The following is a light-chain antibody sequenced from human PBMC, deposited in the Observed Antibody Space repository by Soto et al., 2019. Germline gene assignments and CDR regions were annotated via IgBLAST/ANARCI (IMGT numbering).Light chain of an antibody. J-gene: IGLJ1*01. Sequence: QSALTQPPSVSAAPGQKVTISCSGSSSNIGNNYVSWYQQLPGTAPKLLIYDNNKRSSGIPDRFSGSKSGTSATLGITGLQTGDEADYYCGTWDSSLGAFVFGTGTKLTVL. CDR3: GTWDSSLGAFV. CDR2: DNN. V-gene: IGLV1-51*01. CDR1: SSNIGNNY.